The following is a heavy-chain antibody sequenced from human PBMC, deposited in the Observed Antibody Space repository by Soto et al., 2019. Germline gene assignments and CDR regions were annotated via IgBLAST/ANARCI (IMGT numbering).Heavy chain of an antibody. Sequence: QVQLVQSGAEVKKPGSSVKVSCKASGGTFNRYAISWVRQAPGQGLEWMGGIIPIFGIGNDAQRFQGRVTITADESTGTAYMELSSLRSEATGVYYCASSAITLFGVVSIPPHYYSEMDVWGQGTTVTVSS. CDR2: IIPIFGIG. D-gene: IGHD3-3*01. V-gene: IGHV1-69*01. J-gene: IGHJ6*02. CDR1: GGTFNRYA. CDR3: ASSAITLFGVVSIPPHYYSEMDV.